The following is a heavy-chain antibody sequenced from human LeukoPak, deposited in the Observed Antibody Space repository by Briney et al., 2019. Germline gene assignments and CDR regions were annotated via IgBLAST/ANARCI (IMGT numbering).Heavy chain of an antibody. CDR3: ARDSYYDSSGYYDAFDI. J-gene: IGHJ3*02. CDR2: IYYSGST. Sequence: PSETLSLTCTVSGGSISSSSYYWGWIRQPPGKGLEWIGSIYYSGSTYYNPSLKSRVTISVDTSKNQFSLKLSSVTAADTAVYYCARDSYYDSSGYYDAFDIWGQGTMATVSS. D-gene: IGHD3-22*01. V-gene: IGHV4-39*02. CDR1: GGSISSSSYY.